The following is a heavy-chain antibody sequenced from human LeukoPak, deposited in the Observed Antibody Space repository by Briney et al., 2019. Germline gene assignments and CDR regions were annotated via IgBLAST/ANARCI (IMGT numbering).Heavy chain of an antibody. D-gene: IGHD6-6*01. Sequence: GASVKVSCKASGYTFTGYYMHWVRQAPGQGLEWMGWINPNSGGTNYAQKFQGRVTMTRDTSISTAYMELSRLRSDDTAVYYCARIPISSSSLVFGDYWGQGTLVTVSS. CDR2: INPNSGGT. CDR1: GYTFTGYY. CDR3: ARIPISSSSLVFGDY. J-gene: IGHJ4*02. V-gene: IGHV1-2*02.